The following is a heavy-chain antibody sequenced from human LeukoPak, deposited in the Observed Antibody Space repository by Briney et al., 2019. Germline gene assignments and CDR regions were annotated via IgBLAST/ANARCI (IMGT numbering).Heavy chain of an antibody. Sequence: SVKVSCKASGYTFTSYDISWVRQAPGQGLEWMGGIIPIFGTANYAQKFQGRVTITADESTSTAYMELSSLRSEDTAVYYCARVRSSSWYIFDYWGQGTLVTVSS. CDR3: ARVRSSSWYIFDY. CDR2: IIPIFGTA. CDR1: GYTFTSYD. J-gene: IGHJ4*02. V-gene: IGHV1-69*13. D-gene: IGHD6-13*01.